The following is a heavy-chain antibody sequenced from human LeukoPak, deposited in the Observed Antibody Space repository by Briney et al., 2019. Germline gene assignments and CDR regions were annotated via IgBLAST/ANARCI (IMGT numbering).Heavy chain of an antibody. V-gene: IGHV4-39*01. J-gene: IGHJ4*02. Sequence: SETLSLTCTVSGGSISSSSYYWGWIRQPPGKGLEWIGSIYYSGSTYYNPSLKSRVTISVDTSKNQFSLKLSSVTAADTAVYYCASDGGDLPRGFDYWGQGPRSPSPQ. CDR3: ASDGGDLPRGFDY. D-gene: IGHD2-21*02. CDR1: GGSISSSSYY. CDR2: IYYSGST.